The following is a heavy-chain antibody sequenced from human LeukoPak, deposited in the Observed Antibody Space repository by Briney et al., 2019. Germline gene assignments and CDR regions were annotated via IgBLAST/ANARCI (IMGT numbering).Heavy chain of an antibody. CDR3: ATTAADHDAFDI. D-gene: IGHD6-13*01. J-gene: IGHJ3*02. Sequence: PSETLSLTCTVSGGSISSHYWSWIRQPPGKGLEWIGYIYYSGSTNYNPSLKSRVTISVDTSKNQFSLKLSSVTAADTAVYYCATTAADHDAFDIWGQGTMVTVSS. CDR1: GGSISSHY. V-gene: IGHV4-59*11. CDR2: IYYSGST.